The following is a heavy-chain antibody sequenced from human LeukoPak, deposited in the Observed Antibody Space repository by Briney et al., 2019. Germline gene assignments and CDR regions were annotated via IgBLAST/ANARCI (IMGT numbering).Heavy chain of an antibody. CDR1: GFTFSSYV. D-gene: IGHD4/OR15-4a*01. J-gene: IGHJ4*02. Sequence: GGSLRLSCAASGFTFSSYVMSWVRQAPGKGLEWVSAISGSGGDTYYAESVKGRFTISRDNSKNTLYLQMNSLRAEDTAVYYCAKPPARSCSANSCLYYFDYWGQGPLVTVSS. V-gene: IGHV3-23*01. CDR3: AKPPARSCSANSCLYYFDY. CDR2: ISGSGGDT.